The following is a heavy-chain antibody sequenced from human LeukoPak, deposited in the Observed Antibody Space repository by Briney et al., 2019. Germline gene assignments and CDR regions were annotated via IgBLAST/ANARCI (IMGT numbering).Heavy chain of an antibody. Sequence: PETPSVTRMHSGGSLCTYYWAWMRPPPGKGVQWIGYIYGGGQIYDTGSATYNPSLASRVTISIDTTRNQFSLKVRSVTAADTAVYYCARGDYGDSDYWGQGTLVTVS. CDR2: IYGGGQIYDTGSA. V-gene: IGHV4-59*01. J-gene: IGHJ4*02. CDR1: GGSLCTYY. D-gene: IGHD4-17*01. CDR3: ARGDYGDSDY.